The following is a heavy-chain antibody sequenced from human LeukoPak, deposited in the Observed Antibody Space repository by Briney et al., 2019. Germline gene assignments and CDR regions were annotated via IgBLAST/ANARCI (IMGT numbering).Heavy chain of an antibody. Sequence: GGSLRLSCAASGFTFSSYAMSWVRQAPGKGLEWVSAISGSGGSTYYADSVKGRFTISRDNSKNTLYLQMNSLRAEDTAVYYCAKDRPVWELRSGHAFDFWGQGTMVTVSS. CDR2: ISGSGGST. J-gene: IGHJ3*01. CDR3: AKDRPVWELRSGHAFDF. V-gene: IGHV3-23*01. D-gene: IGHD1-26*01. CDR1: GFTFSSYA.